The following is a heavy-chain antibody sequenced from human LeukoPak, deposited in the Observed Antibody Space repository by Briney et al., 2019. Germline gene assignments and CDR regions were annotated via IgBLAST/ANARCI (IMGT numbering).Heavy chain of an antibody. Sequence: ASVKVACKASGYTFTGYYMHWVRQAPGQGLEWMGWINPNSGGTNYAQKFQGWVTMTRDTSISTAYIELSRLRSDDTAVYYCARGRKGYSSSWYYFDYWGQGTLVTVSS. CDR2: INPNSGGT. V-gene: IGHV1-2*04. J-gene: IGHJ4*02. D-gene: IGHD6-13*01. CDR3: ARGRKGYSSSWYYFDY. CDR1: GYTFTGYY.